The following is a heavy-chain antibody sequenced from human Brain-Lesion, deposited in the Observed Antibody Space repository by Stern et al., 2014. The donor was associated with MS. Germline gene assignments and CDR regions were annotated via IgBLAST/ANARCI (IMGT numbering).Heavy chain of an antibody. D-gene: IGHD3-10*01. Sequence: QVQLVQSGPGLVKPSETLSLTCTVSGGSISSNSYYWGWIRQPPGKGLEWIGSIYYRGSTYYNPSLKSRVTISKDKSKHQFPLNLKSVTAADTAVYFCAKVWLGELPENPFDYWGQGTLVTVSS. V-gene: IGHV4-39*01. CDR3: AKVWLGELPENPFDY. J-gene: IGHJ4*02. CDR1: GGSISSNSYY. CDR2: IYYRGST.